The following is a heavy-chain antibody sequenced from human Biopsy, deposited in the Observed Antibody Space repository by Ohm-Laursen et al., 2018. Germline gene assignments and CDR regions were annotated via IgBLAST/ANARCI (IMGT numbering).Heavy chain of an antibody. CDR3: AKEFRTGINRNYGVHFDS. D-gene: IGHD1-7*01. V-gene: IGHV3-NL1*01. CDR1: GFHFGGYG. CDR2: ISYDGSNT. J-gene: IGHJ4*02. Sequence: SLRLSCTASGFHFGGYGMHWVRQAPGRGLEWLSLISYDGSNTFYVDSVKGRFTISRDNSMYTMYLQMDSLRVEDTGVYFCAKEFRTGINRNYGVHFDSWGQGTLVTVSS.